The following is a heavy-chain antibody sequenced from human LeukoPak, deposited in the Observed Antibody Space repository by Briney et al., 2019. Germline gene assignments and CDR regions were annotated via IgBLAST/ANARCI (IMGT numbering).Heavy chain of an antibody. CDR2: ISDNGGST. D-gene: IGHD3/OR15-3a*01. J-gene: IGHJ1*01. CDR1: GFTFSSYA. V-gene: IGHV3-23*01. Sequence: GGSLRLSCAASGFTFSSYAMSWVRQVPGKGLEWVSSISDNGGSTYSADSVKGRFTISRDNSKNTLYLQMNSLRAEDTAVYYCAREFGLITSHWGQGTLVTVSS. CDR3: AREFGLITSH.